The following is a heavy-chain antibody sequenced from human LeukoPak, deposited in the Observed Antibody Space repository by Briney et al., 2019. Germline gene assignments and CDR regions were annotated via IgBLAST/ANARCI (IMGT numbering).Heavy chain of an antibody. J-gene: IGHJ6*02. Sequence: SGTLSLTCAVSGGSISSSNWWSWVRQPPGKGLEWIGEINHSGSTNYNPSLKSRVTISVDTSKNQFSLKLSSVTAADTAVYYCARGFYYDSSGYPMDVWGQGTTVTVSS. D-gene: IGHD3-22*01. V-gene: IGHV4-4*02. CDR1: GGSISSSNW. CDR2: INHSGST. CDR3: ARGFYYDSSGYPMDV.